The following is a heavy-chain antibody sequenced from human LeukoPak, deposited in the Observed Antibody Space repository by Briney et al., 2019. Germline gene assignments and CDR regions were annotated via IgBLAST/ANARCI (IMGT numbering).Heavy chain of an antibody. J-gene: IGHJ6*03. CDR3: ARGVYSSSWYSDHYYYMDV. Sequence: GASVKVSCKASGYTFTSYDINWVRQATGQGLEWMGWMNPNSGNTGYAQKFQGRVTMTRNTSISTAYMELSSLRSEDTAVYYCARGVYSSSWYSDHYYYMDVWGKGTTVTVSS. V-gene: IGHV1-8*01. CDR2: MNPNSGNT. CDR1: GYTFTSYD. D-gene: IGHD6-13*01.